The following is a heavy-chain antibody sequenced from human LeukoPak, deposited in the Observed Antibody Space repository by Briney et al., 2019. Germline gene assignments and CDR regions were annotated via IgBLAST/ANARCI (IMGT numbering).Heavy chain of an antibody. CDR1: GGSISSGGYY. J-gene: IGHJ4*02. V-gene: IGHV4-31*03. D-gene: IGHD2-15*01. CDR3: ARDRGVVVVAATGY. Sequence: PSQTLSLTCNVSGGSISSGGYYWSWIRQHPGMGLEWIGYIYYSGSTYYNPSLKSRVTISVDTSKNQFSLKLSSVTAADTAVYYCARDRGVVVVAATGYWGQGTLVTVSS. CDR2: IYYSGST.